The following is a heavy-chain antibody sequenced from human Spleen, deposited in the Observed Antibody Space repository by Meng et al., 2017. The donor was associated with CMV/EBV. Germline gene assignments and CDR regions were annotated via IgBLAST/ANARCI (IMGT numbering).Heavy chain of an antibody. CDR1: GASVSSGSYY. V-gene: IGHV4-61*01. D-gene: IGHD3-22*01. J-gene: IGHJ4*02. Sequence: SETLSLTCTVSGASVSSGSYYWSWIRQPPGKGLEWIGYIYYSGSTNYNPSLKSRVTISVDTSKNQFSLKLSSVTAADTAVYYCAREWLGPYYYDSSGYYFFDYWGQGTLVTVSS. CDR3: AREWLGPYYYDSSGYYFFDY. CDR2: IYYSGST.